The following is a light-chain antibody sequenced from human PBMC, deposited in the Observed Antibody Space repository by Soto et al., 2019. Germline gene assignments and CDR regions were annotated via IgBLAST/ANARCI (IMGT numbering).Light chain of an antibody. CDR1: SSDVGGYNF. V-gene: IGLV2-8*01. J-gene: IGLJ1*01. CDR2: EVN. Sequence: QSALTQPPSASGSPGQSVTISCTGTSSDVGGYNFVSWYQQHPGKAPKLMIYEVNKRPSGVPNRFSGSKSGNTASLTVSGLQAEDEADYYCSSNVGNHNRYVFGTGTKVTVL. CDR3: SSNVGNHNRYV.